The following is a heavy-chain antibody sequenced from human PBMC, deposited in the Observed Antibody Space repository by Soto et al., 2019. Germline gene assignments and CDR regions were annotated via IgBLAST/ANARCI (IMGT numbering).Heavy chain of an antibody. D-gene: IGHD2-15*01. CDR2: IIPIFGTA. Sequence: QVQLVQSGAEVKKPGSSVKVSCKASGGTFSSYAISWVRQAPGQGLEWMGGIIPIFGTANYAQKFQGRVTLTADEYTSTACMELSSLRCEDTAVYYCARHSCCSTPNYYYGMDVWGQGTTVTVCS. V-gene: IGHV1-69*12. CDR3: ARHSCCSTPNYYYGMDV. J-gene: IGHJ6*02. CDR1: GGTFSSYA.